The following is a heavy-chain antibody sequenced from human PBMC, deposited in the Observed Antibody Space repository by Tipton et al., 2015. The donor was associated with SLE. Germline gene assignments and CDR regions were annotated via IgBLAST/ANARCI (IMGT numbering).Heavy chain of an antibody. Sequence: TLSLTCAVSGYSISSGYYWGWIRQPPWKGLEWIGSIYHSGSTYYNPSLKSRVTISVGTSKNQFSLKLSSVTAADTAVYYCARRAAAGLYYFDYWGQGTLVTVSS. J-gene: IGHJ4*02. V-gene: IGHV4-38-2*01. CDR2: IYHSGST. CDR3: ARRAAAGLYYFDY. CDR1: GYSISSGYY. D-gene: IGHD6-13*01.